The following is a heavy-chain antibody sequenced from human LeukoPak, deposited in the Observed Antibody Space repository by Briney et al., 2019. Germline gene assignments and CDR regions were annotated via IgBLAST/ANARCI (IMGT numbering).Heavy chain of an antibody. CDR1: GFTFSSYA. CDR3: ARRNIAAAALNY. D-gene: IGHD6-13*01. Sequence: GGSLRLSCAASGFTFSSYAMRWVRQAPGKGLEWVSAISGSGGSTYYADSVKGRFTISRDNSKNTLYLQMNSLRAEDTAVYYCARRNIAAAALNYWGQGTLVTVSS. J-gene: IGHJ4*02. CDR2: ISGSGGST. V-gene: IGHV3-23*01.